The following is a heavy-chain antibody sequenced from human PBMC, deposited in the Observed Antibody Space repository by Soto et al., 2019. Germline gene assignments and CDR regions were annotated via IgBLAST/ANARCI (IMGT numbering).Heavy chain of an antibody. D-gene: IGHD6-19*01. CDR3: ARVEYSSGWYKFDY. Sequence: PSETLSLTCAVSGGSISSSNWWSWVRQPPGKGLEWIGEIYHSGSTNYNPSLKSRVTISVDKSKNQFSLKLSSVTAADTAVYYCARVEYSSGWYKFDYWGQGTLVTVSS. V-gene: IGHV4-4*02. J-gene: IGHJ4*02. CDR2: IYHSGST. CDR1: GGSISSSNW.